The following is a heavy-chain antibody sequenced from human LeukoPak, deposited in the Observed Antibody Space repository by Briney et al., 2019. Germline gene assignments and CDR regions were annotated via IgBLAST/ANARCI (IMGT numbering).Heavy chain of an antibody. CDR3: ARDRLTTVTTFHFDY. CDR2: IWSDTTNK. J-gene: IGHJ4*02. D-gene: IGHD4-17*01. CDR1: GFTFSSYA. V-gene: IGHV3-33*01. Sequence: GGSLRLSCAASGFTFSSYAMHWVRQAPGKGLEWVAVIWSDTTNKYYADSVKGRFTISRDNSKNTLYLQMSSLRAEDTAMYYCARDRLTTVTTFHFDYWGQGTLVTVSS.